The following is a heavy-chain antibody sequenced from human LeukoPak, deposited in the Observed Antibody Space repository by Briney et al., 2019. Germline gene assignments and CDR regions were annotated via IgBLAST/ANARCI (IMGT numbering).Heavy chain of an antibody. CDR3: ARAPTYYYDSSGSAAHYDY. V-gene: IGHV4-30-2*01. Sequence: SQTLPLTCAVSGGSISSGGYSWSWIRQPPGKGLEWIGYIYHSGSTYYNPSLKSRVTISVDRSKNQFSLKLSSVTAADTAVYYCARAPTYYYDSSGSAAHYDYWGQGTLVTVSS. CDR2: IYHSGST. D-gene: IGHD3-22*01. J-gene: IGHJ4*02. CDR1: GGSISSGGYS.